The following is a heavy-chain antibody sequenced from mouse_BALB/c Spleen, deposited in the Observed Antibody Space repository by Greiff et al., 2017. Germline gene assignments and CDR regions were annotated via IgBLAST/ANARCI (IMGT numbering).Heavy chain of an antibody. CDR2: INSNGGST. Sequence: VQLKESGGGLVQPGGSLKLSCAASGFTFSSYGMSWVRQTPDKRLELVATINSNGGSTYYPDSVKGRFTISRDNAKNTLYLQMSSLKSEDTAMYYCARDRGWLPHFDYWGQGTTLTVSS. D-gene: IGHD2-2*01. J-gene: IGHJ2*01. CDR1: GFTFSSYG. CDR3: ARDRGWLPHFDY. V-gene: IGHV5-6-3*01.